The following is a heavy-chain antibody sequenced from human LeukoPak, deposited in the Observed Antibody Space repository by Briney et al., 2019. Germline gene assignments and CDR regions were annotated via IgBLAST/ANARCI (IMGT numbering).Heavy chain of an antibody. V-gene: IGHV3-66*01. CDR1: GFTFSDYY. J-gene: IGHJ4*02. CDR2: IYSGGST. D-gene: IGHD1-26*01. CDR3: ARAVGKGDY. Sequence: GGSLRLSCAASGFTFSDYYMSWIRQAPGKGLEWVSVIYSGGSTYYADSVKGRFTISRDNSKNTLYLQMNSLRAEDTAVYYCARAVGKGDYWGQGTLVTVSS.